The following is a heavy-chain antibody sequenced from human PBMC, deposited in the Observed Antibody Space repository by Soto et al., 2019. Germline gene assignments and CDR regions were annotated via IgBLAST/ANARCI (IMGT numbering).Heavy chain of an antibody. CDR1: GGSISSYY. Sequence: SETLSLTCTVSGGSISSYYWSWIRQPPGKGLEWIGYIYYSGSTNYNPSLKSRVTISVDTSKNQFSLRLSSVTAADTAVYYCARDNRDPRYYYYYMDVWGKGTTVTVSS. V-gene: IGHV4-59*01. J-gene: IGHJ6*03. CDR2: IYYSGST. CDR3: ARDNRDPRYYYYYMDV.